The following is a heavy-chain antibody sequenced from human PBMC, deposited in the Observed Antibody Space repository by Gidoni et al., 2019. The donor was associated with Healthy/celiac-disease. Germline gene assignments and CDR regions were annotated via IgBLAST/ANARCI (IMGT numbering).Heavy chain of an antibody. CDR2: MNPNSGNT. V-gene: IGHV1-8*01. J-gene: IGHJ5*02. Sequence: QVQLVQSVAVVKKPGAPVKVPCRASGYTFTSYDINWVRQAAGQGLEWMGWMNPNSGNTGYAQKFQGRVTMTRNASISTAYMELSSLRSEDTAVYYCAGGQGGSGWFDPWGQGTLVTVSS. CDR3: AGGQGGSGWFDP. D-gene: IGHD3-10*01. CDR1: GYTFTSYD.